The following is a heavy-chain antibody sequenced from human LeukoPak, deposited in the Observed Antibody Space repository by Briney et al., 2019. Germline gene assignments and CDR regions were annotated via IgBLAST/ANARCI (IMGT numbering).Heavy chain of an antibody. CDR1: GFTFSSYA. CDR3: AKERDPQASEYYFDH. CDR2: ISVSGGST. D-gene: IGHD2-21*01. V-gene: IGHV3-23*01. J-gene: IGHJ4*02. Sequence: PGGSLRLSCAPSGFTFSSYATNGVRHAPEGGLEWGSSISVSGGSTYYADSVTGRFTISRDNSKNTLYLQMHSLRAEDTAGYHCAKERDPQASEYYFDHWGQGTRVSVSS.